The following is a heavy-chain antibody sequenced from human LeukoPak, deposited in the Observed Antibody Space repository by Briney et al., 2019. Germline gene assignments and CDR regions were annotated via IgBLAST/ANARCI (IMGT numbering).Heavy chain of an antibody. D-gene: IGHD2-2*01. CDR3: ARDCSSTSCAPTPDAFDI. CDR1: GGTFSSYT. Sequence: SVKVSFKASGGTFSSYTISWVRQAPGQGLEWMGRIIPILGIANYAQKFQGRVTITADKSTSTAYMELSSLRSEDTAVYYCARDCSSTSCAPTPDAFDIWGQGTMVTVSS. V-gene: IGHV1-69*04. J-gene: IGHJ3*02. CDR2: IIPILGIA.